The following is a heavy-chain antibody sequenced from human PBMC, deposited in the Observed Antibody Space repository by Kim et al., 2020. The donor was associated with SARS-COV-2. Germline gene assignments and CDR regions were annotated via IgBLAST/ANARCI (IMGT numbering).Heavy chain of an antibody. CDR3: ATAALDRMDV. J-gene: IGHJ6*02. CDR2: IYSGGSST. D-gene: IGHD2-2*03. V-gene: IGHV3-23*03. CDR1: GFTFSSYA. Sequence: GGSLRLSCAASGFTFSSYAMSWVRQAPGKGLEWVSVIYSGGSSTYYADSVKGRFTISRDNSKNTLYLQMNSLRAEDTAVYYCATAALDRMDVWGQGTTVT.